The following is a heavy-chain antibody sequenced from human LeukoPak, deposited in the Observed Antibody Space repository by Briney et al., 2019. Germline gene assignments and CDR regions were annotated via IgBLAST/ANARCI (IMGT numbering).Heavy chain of an antibody. CDR2: LSGSGGST. CDR1: GFTFSNYA. V-gene: IGHV3-23*01. CDR3: AKDLNWGGR. Sequence: HAGGSLRLSCAASGFTFSNYAMSWVRQAPGKGLEWVSALSGSGGSTYYADSVKGRFTISRDNSKNTLYLQINSLRAEDTAVYYCAKDLNWGGRWGQGTLVTVSS. D-gene: IGHD7-27*01. J-gene: IGHJ4*02.